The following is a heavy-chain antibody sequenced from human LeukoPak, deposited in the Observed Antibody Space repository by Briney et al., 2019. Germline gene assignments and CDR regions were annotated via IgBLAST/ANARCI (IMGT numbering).Heavy chain of an antibody. D-gene: IGHD6-13*01. J-gene: IGHJ4*02. CDR2: INPNSGGT. Sequence: ASVKVSCKASGYTFTNYGITWVRQAPGQGLEWMGWINPNSGGTNYAQKFQGRVAMTRDTSISTAYMELSRLRSDDTAVYYCAPSSIAAAGTDLFDYWGQGTLVTVSS. CDR1: GYTFTNYG. CDR3: APSSIAAAGTDLFDY. V-gene: IGHV1-2*02.